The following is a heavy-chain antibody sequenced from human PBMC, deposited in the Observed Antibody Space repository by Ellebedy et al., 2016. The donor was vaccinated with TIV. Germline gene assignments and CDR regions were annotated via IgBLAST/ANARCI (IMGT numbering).Heavy chain of an antibody. D-gene: IGHD3-10*01. V-gene: IGHV5-51*01. CDR1: GYTFTTYW. J-gene: IGHJ3*02. CDR2: INSYDSEI. Sequence: GESLKISXQASGYTFTTYWIGWVRQMPGEGLEYMGIINSYDSEIRYSPSFQGQVTISADKSISTAYLQWSSLKAPDTGIYYCARVLLRGAFDIWGQGTMVTVSS. CDR3: ARVLLRGAFDI.